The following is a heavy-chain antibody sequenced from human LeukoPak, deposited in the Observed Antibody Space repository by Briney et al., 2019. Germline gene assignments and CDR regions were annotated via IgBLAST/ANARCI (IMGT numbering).Heavy chain of an antibody. D-gene: IGHD5-18*01. CDR2: IIPIFGTA. CDR1: GGTFGSYV. V-gene: IGHV1-69*13. Sequence: SVKVSCKASGGTFGSYVISWVRQAPGQGLEWMGGIIPIFGTAHYAQKFQGRLTITADESTSTVYMEMSSLRSEDTAMYYCAKERDTALVTGYFDLWGRGTLVTVSA. J-gene: IGHJ2*01. CDR3: AKERDTALVTGYFDL.